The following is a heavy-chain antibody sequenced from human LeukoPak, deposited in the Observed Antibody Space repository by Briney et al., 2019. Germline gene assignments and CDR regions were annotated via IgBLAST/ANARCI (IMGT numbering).Heavy chain of an antibody. V-gene: IGHV3-33*01. CDR1: GFTFSSYG. CDR2: IWYDGSNK. CDR3: ARDRVIFGVVYYFDY. D-gene: IGHD3-3*01. Sequence: GGSLRLSCAASGFTFSSYGMRWVRQAPGKGLEWVAVIWYDGSNKYYADSVKGRFTISRDNSKNTLYLQMNSLRAEDTAVYYCARDRVIFGVVYYFDYWGQGTLVTVSS. J-gene: IGHJ4*02.